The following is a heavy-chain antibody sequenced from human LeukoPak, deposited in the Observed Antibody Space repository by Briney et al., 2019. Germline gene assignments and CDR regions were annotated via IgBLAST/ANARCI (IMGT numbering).Heavy chain of an antibody. V-gene: IGHV4-39*01. CDR1: GGSITSNSYY. CDR2: LYYTGST. D-gene: IGHD3-3*01. CDR3: ARQSPIDDSWSGYSAGSDY. J-gene: IGHJ4*02. Sequence: SETLSLTCTVSGGSITSNSYYWGWIRQPPGKGLEWIGSLYYTGSTYYNPSLKSRVTISVDTSKNQFSLKLNFVTAADTAVYYCARQSPIDDSWSGYSAGSDYWGQGTLVTVSS.